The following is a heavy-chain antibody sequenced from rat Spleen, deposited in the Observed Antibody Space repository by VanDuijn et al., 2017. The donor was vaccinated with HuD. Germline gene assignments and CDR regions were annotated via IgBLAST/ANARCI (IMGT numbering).Heavy chain of an antibody. CDR2: IXSSGSRT. V-gene: IGHV5-7*01. Sequence: EVQLVESGGGLXQPGXXLKLSCXXXGXXXSNXXXAWXXXAPXKGLECVATIXSSGSRTYYSDSVKGRFTIFRDNAKSSLYLQMNSLKSEDTSTYYCARQSVHGYNSYYLDYWGQGVMVTVSS. J-gene: IGHJ2*01. CDR1: GXXXSNXX. D-gene: IGHD4-3*01. CDR3: ARQSVHGYNSYYLDY.